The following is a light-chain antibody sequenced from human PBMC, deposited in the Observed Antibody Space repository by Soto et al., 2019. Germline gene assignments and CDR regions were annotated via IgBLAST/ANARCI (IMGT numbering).Light chain of an antibody. CDR3: QQSYSTLWT. Sequence: DIQMTQSPSSLSASVGDRVTITCRASQSISSYLNWYQQKPGKAPKLLIYAAPSLQSGVPSRFSGSESRTDFTLPISSLQPEDFATYYCQQSYSTLWTFGQGTKLEIK. CDR1: QSISSY. CDR2: AAP. J-gene: IGKJ2*02. V-gene: IGKV1-39*01.